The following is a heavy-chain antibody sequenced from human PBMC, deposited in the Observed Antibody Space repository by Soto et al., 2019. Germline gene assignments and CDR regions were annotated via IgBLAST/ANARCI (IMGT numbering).Heavy chain of an antibody. Sequence: PSETLSLTCTVSGGSISGHYWIWIRQPPGEGMEWIGYIFYSGSTTYNNNPSLKSRVTISVDTSKNQFSLRLSSVTAADTAVYYCARVGSSGWSPDYRGQGTPPTV. J-gene: IGHJ4*02. CDR2: IFYSGSTTY. CDR3: ARVGSSGWSPDY. D-gene: IGHD6-19*01. CDR1: GGSISGHY. V-gene: IGHV4-59*11.